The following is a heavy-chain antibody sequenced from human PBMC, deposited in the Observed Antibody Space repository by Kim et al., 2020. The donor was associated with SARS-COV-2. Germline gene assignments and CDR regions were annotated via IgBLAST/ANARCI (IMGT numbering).Heavy chain of an antibody. Sequence: GGSLRLSCAASGFTFSSYWMSWVRQAPGKGLEWVANIKQDGSEKYYVDSVKGRFTISRDNAKNSLYLQMNSLRAEDTAVYYCARDADYSSSWYYYYYGMDVWGQGTTVTVSS. CDR2: IKQDGSEK. CDR3: ARDADYSSSWYYYYYGMDV. CDR1: GFTFSSYW. J-gene: IGHJ6*02. D-gene: IGHD6-13*01. V-gene: IGHV3-7*03.